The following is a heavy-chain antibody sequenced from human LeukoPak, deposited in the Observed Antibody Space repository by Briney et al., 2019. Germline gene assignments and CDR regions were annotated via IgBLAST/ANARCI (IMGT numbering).Heavy chain of an antibody. J-gene: IGHJ4*02. CDR2: IYYSGST. Sequence: PSETLSLTCTVSGGSISTYYWSWIRQPPGKGLEWIGYIYYSGSTNYNPSLKSRVTMSVDTSKNQFSLKLSSVTAADTAVYYCARDMVPYDSSGYLGYWGQGTLVTVSS. CDR1: GGSISTYY. D-gene: IGHD3-22*01. V-gene: IGHV4-59*01. CDR3: ARDMVPYDSSGYLGY.